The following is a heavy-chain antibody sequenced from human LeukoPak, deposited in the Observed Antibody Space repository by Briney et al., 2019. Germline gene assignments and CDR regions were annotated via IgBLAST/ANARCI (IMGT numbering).Heavy chain of an antibody. Sequence: SQTLSLTCAISGDSVSTNSATWTWLRQSPSRGLEWLGRTYYRSKWSNDYAVSMKSRITINPDTSKNQFSLQLNSVTPEDTAVYYCARLVGAIWFDSWGQGTLVTVSS. CDR2: TYYRSKWSN. CDR1: GDSVSTNSAT. V-gene: IGHV6-1*01. D-gene: IGHD1-26*01. J-gene: IGHJ5*01. CDR3: ARLVGAIWFDS.